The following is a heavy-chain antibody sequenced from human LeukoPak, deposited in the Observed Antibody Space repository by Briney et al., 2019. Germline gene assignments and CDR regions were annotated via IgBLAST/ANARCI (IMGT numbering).Heavy chain of an antibody. D-gene: IGHD3-22*01. Sequence: GGSLRLSCAASGFTFSSYAMSWVRQAPGKGLEWVSAISGSGGSTYYADSVKGRFTISRDNSKNTLYLQMNSLRAEDTAVYYCAKVRLKNYYDSSGYYSPFDYWGQGTLVTVSS. CDR2: ISGSGGST. J-gene: IGHJ4*02. V-gene: IGHV3-23*01. CDR3: AKVRLKNYYDSSGYYSPFDY. CDR1: GFTFSSYA.